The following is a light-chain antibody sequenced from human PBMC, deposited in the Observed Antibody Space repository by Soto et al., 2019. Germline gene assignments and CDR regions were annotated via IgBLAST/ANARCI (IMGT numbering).Light chain of an antibody. V-gene: IGKV3-20*01. CDR2: GTS. CDR3: HQFGSSWLT. CDR1: QSIGSSY. Sequence: ENVLTQSPGTLSLSPGERATLSCRASQSIGSSYLAWYQQKPGHAPRLIIYGTSNRATGIPDSVSGSGSGTDFTLTISRLEPEDFSVYYCHQFGSSWLTFGQGTKVEIK. J-gene: IGKJ1*01.